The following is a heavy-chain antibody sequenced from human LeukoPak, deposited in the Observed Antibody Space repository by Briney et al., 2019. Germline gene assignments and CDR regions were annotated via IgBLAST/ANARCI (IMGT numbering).Heavy chain of an antibody. CDR3: GRAIGSSGGYYYYMDV. D-gene: IGHD1-14*01. CDR1: DGSVSSSYYS. J-gene: IGHJ6*03. CDR2: MDYSGRS. Sequence: PSETLSLTCTVSDGSVSSSYYSWGWIRQSPGRGLEWIGSMDYSGRSQCNPSLKSRVTISADTSTTHFSLKLTSVTAADTAVYYCGRAIGSSGGYYYYMDVWGKGTAVTVSS. V-gene: IGHV4-39*07.